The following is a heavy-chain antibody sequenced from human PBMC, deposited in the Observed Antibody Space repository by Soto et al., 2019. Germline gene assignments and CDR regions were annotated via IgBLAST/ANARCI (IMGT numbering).Heavy chain of an antibody. D-gene: IGHD2-15*01. CDR2: IYHSGST. V-gene: IGHV4-30-2*01. Sequence: SETLSLTCAVSGGSISSGGYSWSWIRQPPGKGLEWIGYIYHSGSTYYNPSLKSRVTITVDRSKNQFSLKLSSVTAADTAVYYCARGQVVAAQHWGQGTLVTVSS. CDR1: GGSISSGGYS. CDR3: ARGQVVAAQH. J-gene: IGHJ4*02.